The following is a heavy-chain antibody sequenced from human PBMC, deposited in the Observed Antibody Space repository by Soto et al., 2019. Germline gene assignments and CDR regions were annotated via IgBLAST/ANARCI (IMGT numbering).Heavy chain of an antibody. CDR2: INWNSGSI. V-gene: IGHV3-9*01. CDR1: GFTFDYYG. J-gene: IGHJ3*02. CDR3: AKDVGLGDSAFDI. Sequence: GGSLRRSWAASGFTFDYYGMHWGRQAPGKGLEWVSSINWNSGSIAYADSVKGRFTISRDNAKNSLYLQMNSLRVEDTALYYCAKDVGLGDSAFDIWGQGTMVTVSS.